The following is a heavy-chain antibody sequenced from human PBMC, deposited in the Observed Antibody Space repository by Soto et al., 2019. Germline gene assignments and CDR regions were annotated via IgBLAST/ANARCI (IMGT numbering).Heavy chain of an antibody. D-gene: IGHD3-16*01. Sequence: GESLKSACNGSGYSFTSDWVGWVRQMPGKGLEWMGIIYPGDSDTRYSPSFQGQVTISADKSISTAYLQWSSLKASDTAMYYCARQTPFGGARYFDYWGQGTLVTVS. CDR3: ARQTPFGGARYFDY. J-gene: IGHJ4*02. CDR1: GYSFTSDW. CDR2: IYPGDSDT. V-gene: IGHV5-51*01.